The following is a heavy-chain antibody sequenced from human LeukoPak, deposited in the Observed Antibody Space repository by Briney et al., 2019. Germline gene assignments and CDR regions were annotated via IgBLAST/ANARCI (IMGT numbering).Heavy chain of an antibody. CDR2: IKRDGSER. CDR3: ARDKEAAVDFWSGYYPL. J-gene: IGHJ4*02. Sequence: GGSLRLSCAASGFLFRSYWMGWVRQAPGKGLEWVANIKRDGSERYYEDSVKGRFTISRDNAQNSLYLQMNSLREEDTAVYYCARDKEAAVDFWSGYYPLWGQGTLVTVSS. CDR1: GFLFRSYW. D-gene: IGHD3-3*01. V-gene: IGHV3-7*01.